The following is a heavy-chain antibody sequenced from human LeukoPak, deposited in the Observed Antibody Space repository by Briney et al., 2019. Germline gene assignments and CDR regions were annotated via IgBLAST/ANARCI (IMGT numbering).Heavy chain of an antibody. D-gene: IGHD3-16*01. V-gene: IGHV3-21*01. CDR2: ITGSGPYI. Sequence: GGSLRLSCVASGFTLSSYAMSWVRQAPGKGLQWVSSITGSGPYILYADSVKRRFTISRDNAKNSLYLQMDSLRAEDTAIYYCVRDVGAVRGEVYFDYWGQGTLVTVSS. CDR1: GFTLSSYA. J-gene: IGHJ4*02. CDR3: VRDVGAVRGEVYFDY.